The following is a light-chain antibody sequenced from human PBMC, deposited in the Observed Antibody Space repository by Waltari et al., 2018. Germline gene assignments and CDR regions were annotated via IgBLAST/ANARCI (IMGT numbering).Light chain of an antibody. CDR2: ETE. CDR3: GTWDNNLSALV. Sequence: QSVLTQPPSVSAAPGQKVTISCSGSTSNIGNNYVSWYQPLPGAAPKVFIYETEKRPSGIPDRFSGSKSGTSASLGITGLQTGDEAAYYCGTWDNNLSALVFGGGTKLTVL. J-gene: IGLJ2*01. CDR1: TSNIGNNY. V-gene: IGLV1-51*02.